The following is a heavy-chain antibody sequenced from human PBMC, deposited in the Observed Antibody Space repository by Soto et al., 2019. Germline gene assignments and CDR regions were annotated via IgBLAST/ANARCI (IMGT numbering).Heavy chain of an antibody. CDR3: ATERDHYYYGMDL. Sequence: EVQLVETGGGLIQPGGSLRLSCAASGFTVTSNYMSWVRQAPGKGLEWVSFIYSGGSTYYADSVKGRFTISRDNSKNTLYLQVNSLRAEDTAAYYCATERDHYYYGMDLWGQGTTVTVSS. V-gene: IGHV3-53*02. CDR1: GFTVTSNY. J-gene: IGHJ6*02. CDR2: IYSGGST.